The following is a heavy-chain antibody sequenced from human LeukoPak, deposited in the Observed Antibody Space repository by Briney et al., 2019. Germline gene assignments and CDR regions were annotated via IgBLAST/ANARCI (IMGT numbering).Heavy chain of an antibody. J-gene: IGHJ4*02. D-gene: IGHD3-10*01. CDR2: IYHSGST. Sequence: SETLSLTCTVSGYSISSGYYWGWIRQPPGKGLEWIGSIYHSGSTYYNPSLKSRVTISVDTSKNQFSLNLNSVTAADTAVYYCARFRSYGSGSDSRGYFDYWGQGTLVTVSS. CDR1: GYSISSGYY. V-gene: IGHV4-38-2*02. CDR3: ARFRSYGSGSDSRGYFDY.